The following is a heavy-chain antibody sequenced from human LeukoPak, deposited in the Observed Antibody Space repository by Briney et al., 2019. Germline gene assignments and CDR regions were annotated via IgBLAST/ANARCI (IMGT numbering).Heavy chain of an antibody. V-gene: IGHV4-39*07. Sequence: SETLSLTCTVSGGSISSSSYYWGWIRQPPGKGLEWIGSIYYSGSTNYNPSLKSRVTISVDTSKNQFSLKLSSVTAADTAVYYCARRCGSTSCYRPGWMDYWGQGTLVTVSS. D-gene: IGHD2-2*01. J-gene: IGHJ4*02. CDR1: GGSISSSSYY. CDR2: IYYSGST. CDR3: ARRCGSTSCYRPGWMDY.